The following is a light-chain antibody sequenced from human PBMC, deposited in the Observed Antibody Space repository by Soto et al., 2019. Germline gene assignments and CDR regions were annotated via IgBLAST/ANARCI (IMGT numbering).Light chain of an antibody. CDR1: QSISSSY. J-gene: IGKJ3*01. CDR3: QQYGSSRFT. Sequence: EIVLTQSPGTLSLSPGERATLSCRASQSISSSYLAWYQQKPGQAPRLLVYGASSRATGTQDRFSGSGSGTDFTLTISRLEPEDFAVYYCQQYGSSRFTFGPGTKVDIK. CDR2: GAS. V-gene: IGKV3-20*01.